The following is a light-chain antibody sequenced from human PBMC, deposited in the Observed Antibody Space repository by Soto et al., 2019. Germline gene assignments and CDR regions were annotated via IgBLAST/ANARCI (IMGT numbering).Light chain of an antibody. J-gene: IGKJ1*01. CDR2: AAS. V-gene: IGKV1-27*01. Sequence: DLQMTQSPSSLSASVGDRVTITCRASQGISNYLAWYQQKPGKVPKLLIYAASTLQSGVPSRFSGSGSGTDFTLTISSLQPEDVATYYCQTYNNALWTFGQGTRVEIK. CDR3: QTYNNALWT. CDR1: QGISNY.